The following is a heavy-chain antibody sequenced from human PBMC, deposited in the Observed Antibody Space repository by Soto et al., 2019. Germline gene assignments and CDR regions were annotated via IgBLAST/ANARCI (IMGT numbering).Heavy chain of an antibody. Sequence: VKVSCKASGYTFTNYDINWVRQATGQGLEWMGWMNPNSGNTGYAQKFQGRVTMTRDTSITTAYMELSSLTSEDTAVYYCARGQSWYFYGSESYRYRGQGT. D-gene: IGHD3-10*01. J-gene: IGHJ4*02. CDR1: GYTFTNYD. CDR3: ARGQSWYFYGSESYRY. CDR2: MNPNSGNT. V-gene: IGHV1-8*01.